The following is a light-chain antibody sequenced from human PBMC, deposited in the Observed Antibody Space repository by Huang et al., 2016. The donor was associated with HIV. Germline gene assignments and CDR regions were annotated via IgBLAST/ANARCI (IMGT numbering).Light chain of an antibody. CDR2: AAS. Sequence: DIQMTQSPSSLSASVGDRVTVTCRASQSISSYLNWYQQKPGKAPKPLIFAASSLQSGVPSRFSGSGSGTDFNLTISSLQPEDFATYYCQETHSIPFTFGGGTKVEIK. CDR1: QSISSY. J-gene: IGKJ4*01. V-gene: IGKV1-39*01. CDR3: QETHSIPFT.